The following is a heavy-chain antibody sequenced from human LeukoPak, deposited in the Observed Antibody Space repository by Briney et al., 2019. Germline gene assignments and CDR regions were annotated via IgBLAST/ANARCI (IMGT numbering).Heavy chain of an antibody. D-gene: IGHD7-27*01. J-gene: IGHJ4*02. CDR3: ARDLLRWSTGDDDY. Sequence: REASVKVSCKASGYTFTGYYMHWVRQAPGQGLEWMGWINPNSGGTNYAQKFQGRVTMTRDTSISTAYMELSRLRSDDTAVYYCARDLLRWSTGDDDYWGQGTLVTVSS. CDR2: INPNSGGT. CDR1: GYTFTGYY. V-gene: IGHV1-2*02.